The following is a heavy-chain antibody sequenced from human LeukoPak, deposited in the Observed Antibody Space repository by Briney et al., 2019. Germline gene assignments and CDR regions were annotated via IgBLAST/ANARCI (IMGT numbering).Heavy chain of an antibody. D-gene: IGHD6-13*01. Sequence: SVKVSCKASGGTFSSYAISWVRQAPGQGLEWMGRIIPILGIANYAQKFQGRVTITADESTSTAYMELSSLRSEDTAVYYCARSAAAGTPHDAFDIWGQGTMVTVSS. V-gene: IGHV1-69*04. J-gene: IGHJ3*02. CDR2: IIPILGIA. CDR1: GGTFSSYA. CDR3: ARSAAAGTPHDAFDI.